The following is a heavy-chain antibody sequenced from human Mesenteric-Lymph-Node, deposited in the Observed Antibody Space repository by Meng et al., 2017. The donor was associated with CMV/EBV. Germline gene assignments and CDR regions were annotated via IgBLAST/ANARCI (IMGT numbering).Heavy chain of an antibody. J-gene: IGHJ4*02. CDR2: LSSSGTTT. Sequence: CAASGFNFRTYAMGWVRRSPGKGLEWVAVLSSSGTTTFYADSLQGRFTISRDNSKNTLYLQIHGLRAEDTAFYYCAKGAVMVHTLFDFWGQGTLVTVSS. V-gene: IGHV3-23*01. D-gene: IGHD5-18*01. CDR3: AKGAVMVHTLFDF. CDR1: GFNFRTYA.